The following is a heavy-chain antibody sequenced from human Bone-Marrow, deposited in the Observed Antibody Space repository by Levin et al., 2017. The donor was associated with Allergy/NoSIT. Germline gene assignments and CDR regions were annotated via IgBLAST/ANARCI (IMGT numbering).Heavy chain of an antibody. V-gene: IGHV3-48*04. D-gene: IGHD4-17*01. CDR2: ISTSSTTI. Sequence: GGSLRLSCAASGFSLSSYSMSWVRQAPGTGLEWVSYISTSSTTIYYADSVKGRFTISRDNAKNSLFLQMNSLRAEDTADYYCARRHGDYLGSFEYWGQGTLVTVSS. CDR1: GFSLSSYS. CDR3: ARRHGDYLGSFEY. J-gene: IGHJ4*02.